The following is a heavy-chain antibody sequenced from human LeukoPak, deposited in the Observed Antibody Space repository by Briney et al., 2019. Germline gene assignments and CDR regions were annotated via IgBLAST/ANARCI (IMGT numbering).Heavy chain of an antibody. Sequence: ASVKVSCKASGYTFTGYYMHWVRQAPGQGLEWMGWINPNSGGTNYAQKFQGWVTMTRDTSISTAYMELSRLRSDDTAVYYCAREVVGIAVADHNWFDPWGQGTLVTVSP. V-gene: IGHV1-2*04. CDR2: INPNSGGT. CDR3: AREVVGIAVADHNWFDP. J-gene: IGHJ5*02. CDR1: GYTFTGYY. D-gene: IGHD6-19*01.